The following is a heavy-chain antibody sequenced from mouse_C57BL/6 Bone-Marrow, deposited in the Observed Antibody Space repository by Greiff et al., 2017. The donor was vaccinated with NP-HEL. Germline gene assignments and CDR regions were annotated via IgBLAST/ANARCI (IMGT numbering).Heavy chain of an antibody. CDR3: ARGLAWFAY. D-gene: IGHD4-1*01. Sequence: EVKLVESGGGLVKPGGSLKLSCAASGFTFSSYTMSWVRQTPEKRLEWVATISGGGGNTYYPDSVKGRFTISRDKARNTLYLQMSSLRSEDTALYYCARGLAWFAYWGQGTLVTVSA. J-gene: IGHJ3*01. V-gene: IGHV5-9*01. CDR2: ISGGGGNT. CDR1: GFTFSSYT.